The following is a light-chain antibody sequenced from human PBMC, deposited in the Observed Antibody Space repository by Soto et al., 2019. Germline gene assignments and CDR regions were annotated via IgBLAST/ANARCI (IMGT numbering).Light chain of an antibody. CDR3: QQYNNWHTWT. V-gene: IGKV3-15*01. CDR2: GAS. J-gene: IGKJ1*01. Sequence: EILMTQSPAIPPLSPGERATLPCRASQGISNYLAWYQQKPGQAASPLIFGASTSANGTPVPCSVSGSETELTLTLSSLQSQDFAVYVCQQYNNWHTWTFGQGTKVDI. CDR1: QGISNY.